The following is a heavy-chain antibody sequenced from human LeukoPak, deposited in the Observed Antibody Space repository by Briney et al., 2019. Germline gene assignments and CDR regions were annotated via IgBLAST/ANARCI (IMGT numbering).Heavy chain of an antibody. J-gene: IGHJ4*02. CDR2: INPAGSDT. CDR1: GFTFSSYF. V-gene: IGHV3-7*01. Sequence: GGSLRLSCEASGFTFSSYFMAWVRQAPGKGLEWVANINPAGSDTYYVDSVKGRFTITRDNVKKSVFLQMNSLRAEETAVYHWVKWGVGVVREAWGQETLVTVSS. D-gene: IGHD3-10*01. CDR3: VKWGVGVVREA.